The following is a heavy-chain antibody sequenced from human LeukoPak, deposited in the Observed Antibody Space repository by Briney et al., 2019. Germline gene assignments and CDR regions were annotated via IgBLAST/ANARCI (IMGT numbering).Heavy chain of an antibody. CDR2: ISAYNGNT. D-gene: IGHD6-19*01. CDR1: GYTFTSYG. CDR3: ARDHPYSSGLNAFDI. V-gene: IGHV1-18*01. Sequence: EASVKVSCKASGYTFTSYGISWVRQAPGQGLEWMGWISAYNGNTNYAQKLQGRVTMTTDTSTSTAYMELRSLRSDDTAVYYCARDHPYSSGLNAFDIWGQGTMVTVSS. J-gene: IGHJ3*02.